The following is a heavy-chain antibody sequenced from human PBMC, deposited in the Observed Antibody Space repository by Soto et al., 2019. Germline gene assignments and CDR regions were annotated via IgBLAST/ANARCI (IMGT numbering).Heavy chain of an antibody. V-gene: IGHV3-11*01. Sequence: GGSLRLSCAASGFTFSDSFMSWIRQAPGKGLEWISYISPGGFNKHYADSVKGRFTISRDNAKNSLYLQMNSLRAEDTAVYYCARDLTESSTVGVAYWGQGTLVTVSS. CDR2: ISPGGFNK. D-gene: IGHD3-16*01. CDR3: ARDLTESSTVGVAY. CDR1: GFTFSDSF. J-gene: IGHJ4*02.